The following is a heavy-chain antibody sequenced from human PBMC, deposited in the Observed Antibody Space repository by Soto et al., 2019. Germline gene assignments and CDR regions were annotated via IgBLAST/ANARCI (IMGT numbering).Heavy chain of an antibody. Sequence: QITLKESGPTLVKPTQTLTLTCTFSGISLSTSGVGVGWIRQPPGKALEWLALIYWDDDKRYSPSLSSRLTIIKDTSKNQVVLTMTNMDPEDTATYYCAHEGTKNNYDSSGYPYWFDPWGQGTLVTVSS. CDR1: GISLSTSGVG. D-gene: IGHD3-22*01. CDR2: IYWDDDK. CDR3: AHEGTKNNYDSSGYPYWFDP. V-gene: IGHV2-5*02. J-gene: IGHJ5*02.